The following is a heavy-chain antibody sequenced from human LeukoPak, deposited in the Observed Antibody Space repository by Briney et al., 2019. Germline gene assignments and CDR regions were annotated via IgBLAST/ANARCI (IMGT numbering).Heavy chain of an antibody. Sequence: GGSLRLSCAASGFTLSIYSMNWVRQAPGKGLEWLSSITSSSNYIYYADSVKGRFTISRDNSKNTLYLEMNSLRADDTAVYYCAKSRTDYWGAGSYVGGLDYWGQGALVTVSS. CDR2: ITSSSNYI. J-gene: IGHJ4*02. CDR1: GFTLSIYS. D-gene: IGHD3-10*01. V-gene: IGHV3-21*04. CDR3: AKSRTDYWGAGSYVGGLDY.